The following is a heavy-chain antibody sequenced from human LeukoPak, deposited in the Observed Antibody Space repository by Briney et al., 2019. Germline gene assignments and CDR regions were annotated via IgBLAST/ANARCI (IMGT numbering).Heavy chain of an antibody. D-gene: IGHD1-26*01. CDR3: AKGQGSYYPYYYMDD. V-gene: IGHV3-33*06. Sequence: GGSLRLSCAASEFTFRSYAMHWVRQAPGKGLEWVAVVWYDGNKKYYADSVKGRFTISRDNSENTLHLQMDSLRVEDMAVYYCAKGQGSYYPYYYMDDWGTGTTVTVSS. J-gene: IGHJ6*03. CDR2: VWYDGNKK. CDR1: EFTFRSYA.